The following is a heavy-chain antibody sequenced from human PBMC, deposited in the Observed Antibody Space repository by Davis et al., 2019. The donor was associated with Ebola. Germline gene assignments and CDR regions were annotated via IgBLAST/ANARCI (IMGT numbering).Heavy chain of an antibody. CDR1: RLTFSSYA. J-gene: IGHJ4*02. CDR2: ISGSGTYT. D-gene: IGHD6-25*01. V-gene: IGHV3-23*01. Sequence: GESLKISCAASRLTFSSYAMSWVRQAPGKGLEWVSTISGSGTYTYYADSVKGRFTVSRDDSKNTLYLQMNSLRAEDTAVYYCARGGSALSHDYWGQGSLVTVSS. CDR3: ARGGSALSHDY.